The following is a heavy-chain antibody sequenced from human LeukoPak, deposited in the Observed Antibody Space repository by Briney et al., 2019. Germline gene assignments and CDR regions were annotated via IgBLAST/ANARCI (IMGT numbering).Heavy chain of an antibody. CDR1: GFTFSNAW. CDR2: IKRKTDGGTT. V-gene: IGHV3-15*01. J-gene: IGHJ4*02. Sequence: GGSLRLSCAASGFTFSNAWMSWVRQAPGKGLEWVGRIKRKTDGGTTDYAAPVKGRFTISRDDSKSTLYLQMNSLRAEDTAVYYCAKDREVVLVGTFDYWGQGTLVTVSS. CDR3: AKDREVVLVGTFDY. D-gene: IGHD2-2*01.